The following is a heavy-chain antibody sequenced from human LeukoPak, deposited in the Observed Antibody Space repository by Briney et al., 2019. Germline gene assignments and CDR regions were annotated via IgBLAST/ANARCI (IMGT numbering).Heavy chain of an antibody. Sequence: GGSLRLSCAASGFTFNTYSMNWVRQAPGKGLEWLSYVKSGNYDIQYADSVTGRFTVSRDSATNSLYLQMNDLKAEDTAVYYCARDSDRALDYWGQGSLVTVSS. CDR2: VKSGNYDI. CDR3: ARDSDRALDY. V-gene: IGHV3-48*01. CDR1: GFTFNTYS. D-gene: IGHD1-14*01. J-gene: IGHJ4*02.